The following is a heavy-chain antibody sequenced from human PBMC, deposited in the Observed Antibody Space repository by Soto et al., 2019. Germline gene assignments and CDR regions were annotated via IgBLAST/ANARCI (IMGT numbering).Heavy chain of an antibody. CDR3: GAVAGSGDYYGMDV. V-gene: IGHV4-4*02. J-gene: IGHJ6*02. CDR1: GGSISSSNW. D-gene: IGHD6-19*01. Sequence: SETLSLTCAVSGGSISSSNWWSWVRQPPGKGLEWIGEIYHSGSTNYNPSLKSRVTISVDKSKNQSSLKLSSVTAADTAVYYCGAVAGSGDYYGMDVWGQGTTVTVSS. CDR2: IYHSGST.